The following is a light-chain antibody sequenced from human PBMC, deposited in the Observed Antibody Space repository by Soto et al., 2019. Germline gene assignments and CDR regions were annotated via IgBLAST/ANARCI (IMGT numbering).Light chain of an antibody. CDR3: QQANTFPFT. Sequence: DIQMTQSPSSVSASVGDSVTFTCRASQHISSWLAWYQRKPGKAPKLLIAAASILQSGVPSRFSGSGYGTDFSLTISSLQPEDFATYCCQQANTFPFTFGPGTRLEIK. J-gene: IGKJ3*01. CDR2: AAS. CDR1: QHISSW. V-gene: IGKV1-12*02.